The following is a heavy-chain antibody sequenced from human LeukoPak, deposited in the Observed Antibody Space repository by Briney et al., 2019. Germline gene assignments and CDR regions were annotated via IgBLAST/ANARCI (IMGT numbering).Heavy chain of an antibody. D-gene: IGHD6-6*01. CDR2: IWYDGSKK. V-gene: IGHV3-33*06. Sequence: GGSLRLSCAASGFTFSSYGMHWVRQAPGKGREGVAVIWYDGSKKYYGDSVKGRFTISRDNSKNTQYLQMNSLRVEDTAVYYCAKDSQYSSSWSTNWGQGTLVTVSS. J-gene: IGHJ4*02. CDR1: GFTFSSYG. CDR3: AKDSQYSSSWSTN.